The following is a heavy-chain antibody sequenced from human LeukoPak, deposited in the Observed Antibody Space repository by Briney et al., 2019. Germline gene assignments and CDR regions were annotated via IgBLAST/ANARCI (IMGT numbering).Heavy chain of an antibody. V-gene: IGHV4-59*01. Sequence: PSETLSLTCTVSGGSINSYYWSWIRQPPGEGLEWIGYIYYSGSTNYNPSRKSRVTMSVDTSKNQFSLKLSSVTAADTAVYYCARVGAVGYFDLWGRGTLVTVSS. CDR2: IYYSGST. J-gene: IGHJ2*01. D-gene: IGHD4/OR15-4a*01. CDR1: GGSINSYY. CDR3: ARVGAVGYFDL.